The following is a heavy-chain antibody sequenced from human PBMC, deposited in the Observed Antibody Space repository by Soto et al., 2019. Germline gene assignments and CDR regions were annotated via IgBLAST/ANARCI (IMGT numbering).Heavy chain of an antibody. CDR3: SKVSSGWDSNWFDP. J-gene: IGHJ5*02. Sequence: SAKVACNPSGYAFTCYVISWVRQAPGPALEWMGWISAYNGNTNYPQNLQGRVTMTTDRPTSTAYMEVRNLRPDDTAVYYSSKVSSGWDSNWFDPGGQGTLVTVSS. V-gene: IGHV1-18*01. D-gene: IGHD6-19*01. CDR1: GYAFTCYV. CDR2: ISAYNGNT.